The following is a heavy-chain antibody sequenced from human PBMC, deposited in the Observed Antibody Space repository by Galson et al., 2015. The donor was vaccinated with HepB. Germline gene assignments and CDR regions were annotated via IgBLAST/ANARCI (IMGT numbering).Heavy chain of an antibody. CDR1: GGSISSSSYY. Sequence: TLSLTCTVSGGSISSSSYYWGWIRQPPGKGLEWIGSIYYSGSTYYNPSLKSRVTISVDTSKNQFSLKLSSVTAADTAVYYCAREEYSSGWHGRQAFDIWGQGTMVTVSS. CDR2: IYYSGST. CDR3: AREEYSSGWHGRQAFDI. V-gene: IGHV4-39*02. J-gene: IGHJ3*02. D-gene: IGHD6-19*01.